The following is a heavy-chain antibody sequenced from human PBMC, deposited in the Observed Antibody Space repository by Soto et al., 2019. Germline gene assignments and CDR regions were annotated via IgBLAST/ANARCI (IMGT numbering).Heavy chain of an antibody. CDR2: IIPILGIA. Sequence: SVKVSCKASGGTFSSYTISWVRQAPGQGLEWMGRIIPILGIANYAQKFQGRVTITADKSTSTAYMELSSLRSEDTAVYYCARIHFSALEAFDIWGQGTMVTVSS. J-gene: IGHJ3*02. V-gene: IGHV1-69*02. CDR3: ARIHFSALEAFDI. CDR1: GGTFSSYT. D-gene: IGHD3-3*02.